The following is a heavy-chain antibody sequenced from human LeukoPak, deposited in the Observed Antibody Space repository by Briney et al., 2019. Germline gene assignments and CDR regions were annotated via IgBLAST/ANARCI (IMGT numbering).Heavy chain of an antibody. Sequence: GASVKVSCKDSGFSFTTSAMEWVRQARGQRLEWIGWIVVGSGHTRYAQKFQERITITRDMSTSTAYMQLSSLRSEDTAVYYCAADHQFSGWESAYGMDGWGQGTTVTVSS. J-gene: IGHJ6*02. V-gene: IGHV1-58*02. CDR1: GFSFTTSA. CDR2: IVVGSGHT. CDR3: AADHQFSGWESAYGMDG. D-gene: IGHD6-19*01.